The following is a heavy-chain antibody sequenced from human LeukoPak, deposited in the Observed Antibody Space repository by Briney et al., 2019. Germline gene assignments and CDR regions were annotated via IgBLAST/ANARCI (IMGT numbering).Heavy chain of an antibody. CDR1: GYSFTSYN. V-gene: IGHV1-46*01. CDR3: ALTSGPFV. CDR2: IKPSGGNT. Sequence: ASVKVSCKTSGYSFTSYNLHWVRQAPGQRLEWMGIIKPSGGNTNYAQKFQGRVTMTRDTSTSTVYMELSSLKSEDTAVYYCALTSGPFVWGQGTLVTVSS. J-gene: IGHJ4*02.